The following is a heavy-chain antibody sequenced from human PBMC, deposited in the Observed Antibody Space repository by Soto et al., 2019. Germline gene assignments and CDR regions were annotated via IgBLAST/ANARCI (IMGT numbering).Heavy chain of an antibody. V-gene: IGHV4-31*03. Sequence: QVQLQGSGPGLLKPSQTLSLTCPFSGASISMGGYYWSWIPQHPGKGLEWIGYIYYSGSTYYNPSLKSRVTISVDTSKNQFSLKLSSVTAADTAVYYCARVRRQLVYYGMDVWGQGTTVTVSS. CDR2: IYYSGST. CDR1: GASISMGGYY. CDR3: ARVRRQLVYYGMDV. J-gene: IGHJ6*02. D-gene: IGHD6-6*01.